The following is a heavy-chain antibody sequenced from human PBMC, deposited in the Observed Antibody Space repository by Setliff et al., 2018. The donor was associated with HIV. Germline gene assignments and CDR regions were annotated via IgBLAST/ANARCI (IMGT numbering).Heavy chain of an antibody. V-gene: IGHV4-34*01. Sequence: PSETLSLTCAVYGGSFSGYYWNWIRQPPGKGLEWIGEINHSGSTNYNPSLKSRVTISVDTSKNQFSLKLISVTAADTAVYYCARDAGNYYAFDIWGQGTMVTV. CDR3: ARDAGNYYAFDI. CDR1: GGSFSGYY. D-gene: IGHD1-26*01. J-gene: IGHJ3*02. CDR2: INHSGST.